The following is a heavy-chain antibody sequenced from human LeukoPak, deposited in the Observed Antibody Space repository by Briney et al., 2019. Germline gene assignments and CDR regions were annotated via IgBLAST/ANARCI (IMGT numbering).Heavy chain of an antibody. J-gene: IGHJ4*02. V-gene: IGHV3-30-3*01. Sequence: GGSLRLSCAASGFTFSSYAMHWVRQAPGKGLEWVAVISYDGSNKYYADSVKGRFTISRDNSKNTLYQQMNSLRAEDTAVYYCARERWERGTPDYWGQGTLVTVSS. CDR1: GFTFSSYA. D-gene: IGHD1-26*01. CDR3: ARERWERGTPDY. CDR2: ISYDGSNK.